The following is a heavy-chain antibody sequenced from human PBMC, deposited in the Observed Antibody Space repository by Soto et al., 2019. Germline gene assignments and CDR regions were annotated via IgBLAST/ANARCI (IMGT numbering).Heavy chain of an antibody. Sequence: ASVKVSCKPSGFTFTNYGINWVRQAPGQGLEWMGCISAYNGNTNYAQKFQGRVTVTTDTSTTTAYMELRSLRSDDTAVYYCARGGSASDFDRRGQGTLVTGSS. CDR2: ISAYNGNT. D-gene: IGHD6-6*01. J-gene: IGHJ4*02. CDR1: GFTFTNYG. CDR3: ARGGSASDFDR. V-gene: IGHV1-18*01.